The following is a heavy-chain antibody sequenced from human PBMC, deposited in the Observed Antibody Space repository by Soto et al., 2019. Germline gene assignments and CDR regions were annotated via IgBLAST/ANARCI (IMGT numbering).Heavy chain of an antibody. V-gene: IGHV1-69*13. Sequence: SVKVSCKASGGTFSSFAISWVRQAPGQGLQWMGGIIPIFGSAAYTQNFQGRVTITADESTTTVYMELSSLRSEDTAVYYCARGLRGLMAAAGTDLYYYGMDVWGQGTTVTVSS. CDR1: GGTFSSFA. CDR3: ARGLRGLMAAAGTDLYYYGMDV. D-gene: IGHD6-13*01. CDR2: IIPIFGSA. J-gene: IGHJ6*02.